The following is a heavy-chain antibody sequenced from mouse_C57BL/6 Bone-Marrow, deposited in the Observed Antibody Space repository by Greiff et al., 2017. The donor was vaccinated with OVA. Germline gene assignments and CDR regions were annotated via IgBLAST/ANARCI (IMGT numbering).Heavy chain of an antibody. V-gene: IGHV1-4*01. CDR1: GYTFTSYT. J-gene: IGHJ2*01. CDR2: IDPTNDYT. Sequence: QVQLKQSGAELARPGASVKMSCKASGYTFTSYTIHWVKQRPGQGLEWIGYIDPTNDYTNYNQKFKGKATLTAAKSSSTAYMQLSSLTSEDSAVYYCTRGYYFDYCGQGTTLTVSS. CDR3: TRGYYFDY.